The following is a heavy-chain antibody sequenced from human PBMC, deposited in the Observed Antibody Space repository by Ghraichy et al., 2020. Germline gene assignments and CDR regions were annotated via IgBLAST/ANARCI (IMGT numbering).Heavy chain of an antibody. CDR2: ISSSGGST. V-gene: IGHV3-23*01. CDR1: GFTFSSYA. J-gene: IGHJ4*02. CDR3: AKGGGSWGRHFFDY. D-gene: IGHD6-13*01. Sequence: GGSLRLSCAASGFTFSSYAMSWVRQAPGKGLEWVSGISSSGGSTYYADSVKGRFTISRDNSKNTLYVQMNSLRAEDTAVYYCAKGGGSWGRHFFDYWGQGTLVTVSS.